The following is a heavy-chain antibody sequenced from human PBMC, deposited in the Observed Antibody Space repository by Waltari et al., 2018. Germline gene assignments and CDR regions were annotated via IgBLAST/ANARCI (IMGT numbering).Heavy chain of an antibody. Sequence: QLQLQESGPGLVKPSETLSLTCSVSGVSITTTRHYWGWIRQPPGPGLEWIGTMSYSGATYRSPSLKSRVTISRDTSKNQLSLRLGSVTAADTAVYYCATYIGASVGTAAYDVWGQGTMVTVSA. CDR2: MSYSGAT. CDR3: ATYIGASVGTAAYDV. D-gene: IGHD5-12*01. J-gene: IGHJ3*01. V-gene: IGHV4-39*01. CDR1: GVSITTTRHY.